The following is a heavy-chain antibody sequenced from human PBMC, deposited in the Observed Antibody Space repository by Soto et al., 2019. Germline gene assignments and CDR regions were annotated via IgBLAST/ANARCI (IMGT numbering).Heavy chain of an antibody. V-gene: IGHV3-30*18. CDR2: ISYDGSNK. CDR3: AKDWANFNFDY. Sequence: SQRLCYAASGGTFSSYGVHWVRQAPGKGLEWVAVISYDGSNKYYADSVKGRFTISRDNSKNTLYLQMNSLRAEDTAVYYCAKDWANFNFDYWGQGTLVTVSS. J-gene: IGHJ4*02. D-gene: IGHD7-27*01. CDR1: GGTFSSYG.